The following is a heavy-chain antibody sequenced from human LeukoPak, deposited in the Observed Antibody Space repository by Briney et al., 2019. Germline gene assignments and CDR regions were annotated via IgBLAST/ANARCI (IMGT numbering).Heavy chain of an antibody. J-gene: IGHJ4*02. CDR3: AREHTPFGSGCTAAY. V-gene: IGHV3-48*01. CDR2: ISPSSSTI. CDR1: GFTFSSYG. Sequence: GGSLRLSCAASGFTFSSYGMNWVRQAPGKGLEWVSYISPSSSTIYYADSGKGRFTISRDNAKNSLYLQMNSLRAEEPAVYYCAREHTPFGSGCTAAYWGQGTLVTVSS. D-gene: IGHD6-19*01.